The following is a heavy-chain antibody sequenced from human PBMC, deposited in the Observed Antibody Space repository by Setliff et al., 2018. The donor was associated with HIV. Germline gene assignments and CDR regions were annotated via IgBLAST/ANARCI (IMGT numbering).Heavy chain of an antibody. Sequence: PGGSLRLSCATSGFTFDSYSIIWVRQAPGKGLEWVSNISGLGGGTIYYADSVRGRFTISRDDAEKSVYLQMNSLRAEDTAVHYCARAGVVEGYYYYYYMDVWGKGTTVTVSS. CDR3: ARAGVVEGYYYYYYMDV. CDR1: GFTFDSYS. CDR2: ISGLGGGTI. D-gene: IGHD2-15*01. V-gene: IGHV3-48*01. J-gene: IGHJ6*03.